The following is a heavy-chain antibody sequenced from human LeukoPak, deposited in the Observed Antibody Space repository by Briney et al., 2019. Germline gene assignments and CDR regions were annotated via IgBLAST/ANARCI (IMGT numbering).Heavy chain of an antibody. CDR3: ARDYRTAGGYYYYMDV. CDR2: IYYSGST. Sequence: PSETLPLTCTVSGYSISSGYYWGWIRQPPGKGLEWIGSIYYSGSTYYNPSLKSRVTISVDTSKNQFSLKLSSVTAADTAVYYCARDYRTAGGYYYYMDVWGKGTTVTVSS. V-gene: IGHV4-38-2*02. D-gene: IGHD2-21*02. CDR1: GYSISSGYY. J-gene: IGHJ6*03.